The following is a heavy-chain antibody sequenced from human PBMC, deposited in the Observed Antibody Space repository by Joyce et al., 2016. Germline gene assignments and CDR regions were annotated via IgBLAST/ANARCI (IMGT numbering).Heavy chain of an antibody. J-gene: IGHJ6*02. Sequence: EVQLVESGGGLVQPGGSLRLSCTASGFPFSSYWMHWVRQVSGKGLVWVSPISSDESSTSYADAVKGRFTISRDNAKNTLYLHMNSLRTEDTAVYYCARTGGSYYDYYYYGLDVWGQGTTVIVSS. V-gene: IGHV3-74*01. CDR1: GFPFSSYW. CDR2: ISSDESST. CDR3: ARTGGSYYDYYYYGLDV. D-gene: IGHD1-26*01.